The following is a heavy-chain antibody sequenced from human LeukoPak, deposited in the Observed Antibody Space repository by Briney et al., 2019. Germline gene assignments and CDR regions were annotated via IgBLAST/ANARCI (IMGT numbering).Heavy chain of an antibody. D-gene: IGHD2/OR15-2a*01. CDR1: GGSISSSSYY. CDR3: ARDFYASGFYFWFDP. Sequence: KPSETLSLTCTVSGGSISSSSYYWSWIRQPAGKGLEWIGRISPSGTIHYNPSLGSRVTMSVDTSKNYFSLRLSSVIAADTAVYYCARDFYASGFYFWFDPWGQGILVTVSS. CDR2: ISPSGTI. J-gene: IGHJ5*02. V-gene: IGHV4-61*02.